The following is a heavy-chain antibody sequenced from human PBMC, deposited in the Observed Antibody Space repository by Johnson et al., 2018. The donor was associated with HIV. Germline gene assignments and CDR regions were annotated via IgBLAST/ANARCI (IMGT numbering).Heavy chain of an antibody. V-gene: IGHV3-73*02. CDR1: GFSFSGSA. CDR3: SGYSITVGSTDKDDASDI. Sequence: VQLVESGGGLVQPGGSLKLSCAASGFSFSGSAVHWVRQASGKGLEWLGRIRTKPNTYATSYGASVQGGFSISRDDSKNTAYLQINSLKTEDTAVYYCSGYSITVGSTDKDDASDIWGQGTLVTVSS. CDR2: IRTKPNTYAT. J-gene: IGHJ3*02. D-gene: IGHD5-18*01.